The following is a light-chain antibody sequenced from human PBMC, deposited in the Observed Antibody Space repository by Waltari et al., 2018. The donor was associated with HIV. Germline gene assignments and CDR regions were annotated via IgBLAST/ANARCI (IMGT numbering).Light chain of an antibody. CDR3: AAWDDSLNGHWV. V-gene: IGLV1-44*01. CDR1: SSNTGSNT. J-gene: IGLJ3*02. Sequence: QSVLTQTPSASGTPGQRVTISCSGRSSNTGSNTVNWYQQLPGTAPKVLIYSNKQRPSGVPDRFSGSKSGTSASLAISGLQSEDEADYYCAAWDDSLNGHWVFGGGTKLTVL. CDR2: SNK.